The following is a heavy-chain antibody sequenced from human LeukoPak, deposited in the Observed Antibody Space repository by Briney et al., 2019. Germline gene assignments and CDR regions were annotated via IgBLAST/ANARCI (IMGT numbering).Heavy chain of an antibody. V-gene: IGHV4-61*02. CDR2: IYTSGST. J-gene: IGHJ4*02. CDR3: AREYDFWSGYFFDY. Sequence: PSETLSLTCTVSGGSISSGSCYWSWIRQPAGKGLEWIGRIYTSGSTNYNPSLKSRVTISVDTSKNQFSLKLSSVTAADTAVYYCAREYDFWSGYFFDYWGQGTLVTVSS. D-gene: IGHD3-3*01. CDR1: GGSISSGSCY.